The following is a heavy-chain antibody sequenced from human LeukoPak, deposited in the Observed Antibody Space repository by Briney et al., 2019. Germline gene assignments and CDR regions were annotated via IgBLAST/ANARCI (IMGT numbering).Heavy chain of an antibody. Sequence: GGSLRLSCAASGFTFSSYGMHWVRKAPGKGLDWVAVISNDGSKKYYADSVKGRFTISRDNSKNTLSLQVSSLRTEDTAVYYCAKDRYSYAFEYSDSWGQGTLVTVSS. CDR3: AKDRYSYAFEYSDS. J-gene: IGHJ4*02. CDR2: ISNDGSKK. V-gene: IGHV3-30*18. D-gene: IGHD5-18*01. CDR1: GFTFSSYG.